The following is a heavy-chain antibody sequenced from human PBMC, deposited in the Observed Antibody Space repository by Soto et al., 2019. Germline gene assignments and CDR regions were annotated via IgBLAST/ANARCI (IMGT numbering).Heavy chain of an antibody. CDR3: ARGVGSGSYYNQYNWFDP. CDR2: MNPNSGNT. Sequence: GALVKVSCKASGYTFTSYYINWVRQATGQGLEWMGWMNPNSGNTGYAQKFQGRVTMTTDTSTSTAYMELRSLRSDDTAVYYCARGVGSGSYYNQYNWFDPWGQGTLVTVSS. CDR1: GYTFTSYY. J-gene: IGHJ5*02. D-gene: IGHD3-10*01. V-gene: IGHV1-8*01.